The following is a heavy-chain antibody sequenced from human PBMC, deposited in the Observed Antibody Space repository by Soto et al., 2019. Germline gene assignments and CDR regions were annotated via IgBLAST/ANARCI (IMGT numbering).Heavy chain of an antibody. CDR2: FDPEDGET. D-gene: IGHD3-3*01. V-gene: IGHV1-24*01. CDR1: GYTLTELS. Sequence: SCKVSGYTLTELSMHWVRQAPGKGLEWMGGFDPEDGETIYAQKFQGRVTMTEDTSTDTAYMELSSLRSEDTAVYYCATDLSQLERQTDFDYWGQGTLVTVSS. CDR3: ATDLSQLERQTDFDY. J-gene: IGHJ4*02.